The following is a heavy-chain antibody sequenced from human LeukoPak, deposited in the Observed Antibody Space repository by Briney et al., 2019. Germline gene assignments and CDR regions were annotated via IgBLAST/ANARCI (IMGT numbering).Heavy chain of an antibody. CDR2: ISDDDTTI. V-gene: IGHV3-48*03. J-gene: IGHJ4*02. D-gene: IGHD6-13*01. CDR3: ARGHGTSWFPFDS. Sequence: PGGSLRLSCTGSGFSFSSYQMNWVRQAPGKGLEWVSHISDDDTTISYADSVKGRFTISRDDAKSSLYLEMKSLRAEDTAIYYCARGHGTSWFPFDSWGQGTLVTVS. CDR1: GFSFSSYQ.